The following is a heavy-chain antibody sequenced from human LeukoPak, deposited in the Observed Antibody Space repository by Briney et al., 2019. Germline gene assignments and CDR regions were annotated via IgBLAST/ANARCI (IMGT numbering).Heavy chain of an antibody. CDR3: AKDEVGDREFDS. Sequence: GGSLRLSCASSGFTFSRYWMHWVRQAPGKGLVWVSRINSDGRSTGYADSVKGRFTISRDNAKNTVYLQMNSLRAEDTAVYYCAKDEVGDREFDSWGQGTLVTVSS. CDR2: INSDGRST. J-gene: IGHJ5*01. D-gene: IGHD1-26*01. V-gene: IGHV3-74*01. CDR1: GFTFSRYW.